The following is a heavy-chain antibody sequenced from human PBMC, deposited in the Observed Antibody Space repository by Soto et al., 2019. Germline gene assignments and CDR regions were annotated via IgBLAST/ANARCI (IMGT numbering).Heavy chain of an antibody. CDR3: ARDFSSRSWYASEAGY. CDR2: ISGDSSTI. J-gene: IGHJ4*02. CDR1: GFTFGTYS. Sequence: VQLVESGGGLVQPGVSLRHSCAASGFTFGTYSMNWVRQAPGKGLEWLSYISGDSSTIYQADSVKGRFTISRDNAKNSLYLQMNSLRAEDTAVYYCARDFSSRSWYASEAGYWGQGTLVTVSS. D-gene: IGHD6-13*01. V-gene: IGHV3-48*01.